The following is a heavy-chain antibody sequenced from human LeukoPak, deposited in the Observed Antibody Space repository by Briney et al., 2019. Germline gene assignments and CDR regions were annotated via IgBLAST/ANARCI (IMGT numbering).Heavy chain of an antibody. J-gene: IGHJ6*02. CDR2: ISAYNGNT. V-gene: IGHV1-18*01. CDR1: GYTFTSYG. Sequence: GASVKVSCKASGYTFTSYGISWVRQAPGQGLEWMGWISAYNGNTNYAQKLQGRVTMTTDTSTSTAYMELRSLRSDDTAVYYCARDVRLYGGGYYYYYGTDVWGQGTTVTVSS. CDR3: ARDVRLYGGGYYYYYGTDV. D-gene: IGHD4-23*01.